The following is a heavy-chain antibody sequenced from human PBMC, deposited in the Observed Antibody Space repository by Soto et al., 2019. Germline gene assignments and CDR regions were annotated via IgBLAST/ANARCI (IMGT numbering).Heavy chain of an antibody. CDR3: ARYSPPKKSYDSNPGWFDP. Sequence: SETLSLTCTVSGGSINNYYWTWIQQPPGKGLEWIGYVYYTGSTSYNPSLKSRVTISLDTSMNQFSLTLNSVTAADTAMYFCARYSPPKKSYDSNPGWFDPWGQGTLVTVSS. D-gene: IGHD3-22*01. CDR1: GGSINNYY. CDR2: VYYTGST. V-gene: IGHV4-59*01. J-gene: IGHJ5*02.